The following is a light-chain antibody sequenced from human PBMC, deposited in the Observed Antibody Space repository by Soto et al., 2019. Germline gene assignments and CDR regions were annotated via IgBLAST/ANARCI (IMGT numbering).Light chain of an antibody. CDR1: QSVSSY. CDR3: QQRVNSLT. Sequence: EIVLTQSTATLSLSPGERATLSCRASQSVSSYLAWYQQKPGQAPRLLIYDASNRATGIPARFSGSGSGTDFTLTISSLEPADFAVYYCQQRVNSLTVGRGTKADIK. CDR2: DAS. J-gene: IGKJ4*01. V-gene: IGKV3-11*01.